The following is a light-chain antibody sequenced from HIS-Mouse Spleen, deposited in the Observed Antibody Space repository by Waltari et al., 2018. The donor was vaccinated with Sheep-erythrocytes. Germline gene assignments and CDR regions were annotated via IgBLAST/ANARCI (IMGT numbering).Light chain of an antibody. CDR2: DVS. V-gene: IGLV2-11*01. CDR3: CSYAGSYNHV. CDR1: SSDVGGYNY. J-gene: IGLJ1*01. Sequence: QSALTQPRSVSGSPGQSVTIPCTGTSSDVGGYNYVSWYQPHPGKAPKLMIYDVSKRPSVVPDHSSGSKSGNTASLTISGLQAEDEADYYCCSYAGSYNHVFATGTKVTVL.